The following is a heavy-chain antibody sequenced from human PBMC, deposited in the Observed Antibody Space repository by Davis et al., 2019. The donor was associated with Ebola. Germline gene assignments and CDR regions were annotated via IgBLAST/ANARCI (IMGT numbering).Heavy chain of an antibody. Sequence: AASVKVSCKASGYTFTSYGISWVRQAPGQGLEWMGWISAYNGNTNYAQKFQGWVTMTRDTSISTAYMELSRLRSDDTAVYYCARVSGEQWLVHHFDYWGQGTLVTVSS. CDR1: GYTFTSYG. J-gene: IGHJ4*02. D-gene: IGHD6-19*01. CDR3: ARVSGEQWLVHHFDY. CDR2: ISAYNGNT. V-gene: IGHV1-18*01.